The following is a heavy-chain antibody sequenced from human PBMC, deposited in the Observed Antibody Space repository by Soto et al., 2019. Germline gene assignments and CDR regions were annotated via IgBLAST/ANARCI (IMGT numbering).Heavy chain of an antibody. J-gene: IGHJ4*02. Sequence: DVHLVESGGNMVQPGESLRLSCSVSGFTFSTYWMHWVRQVPGQSPFWVSRLSGDGNITTYAASVRGRFPISRDNAKNTLYLQMNSVRVEDTEIYYCTRWPRVDSAGTGAHWGPGTPVTVSS. CDR3: TRWPRVDSAGTGAH. CDR1: GFTFSTYW. V-gene: IGHV3-74*01. CDR2: LSGDGNIT. D-gene: IGHD6-13*01.